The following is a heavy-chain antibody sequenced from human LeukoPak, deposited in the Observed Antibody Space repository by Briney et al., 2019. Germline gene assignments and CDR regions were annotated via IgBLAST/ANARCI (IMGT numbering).Heavy chain of an antibody. D-gene: IGHD6-6*01. CDR3: ATDSSSYDAFDI. V-gene: IGHV4-4*07. Sequence: SENLSLTCTVSGGSISSYYWSWIRQPAGKGLEWIGRIYTSGSTNYNPSLKSRVTMSVDTSKNQFSLRLSSVTAADTAVYHCATDSSSYDAFDIWGQGTMVTVSS. CDR1: GGSISSYY. CDR2: IYTSGST. J-gene: IGHJ3*02.